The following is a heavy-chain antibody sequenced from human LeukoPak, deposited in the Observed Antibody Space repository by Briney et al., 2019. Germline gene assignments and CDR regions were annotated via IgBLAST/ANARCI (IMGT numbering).Heavy chain of an antibody. CDR1: GFPFSSYS. CDR3: ARAKGVSTGYRPTDY. Sequence: GGSLRLSCAASGFPFSSYSMTWVRQAPGKGLEWVANIKPDGTTKFYVDSVKGRFTISRDNALNSLYLQMNSLRAEDTAVYYCARAKGVSTGYRPTDYWGQGTLVTVSS. CDR2: IKPDGTTK. V-gene: IGHV3-7*01. J-gene: IGHJ4*02. D-gene: IGHD3-22*01.